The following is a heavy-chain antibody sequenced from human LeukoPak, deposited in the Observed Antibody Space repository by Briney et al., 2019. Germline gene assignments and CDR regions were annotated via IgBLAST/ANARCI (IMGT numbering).Heavy chain of an antibody. V-gene: IGHV3-7*01. J-gene: IGHJ4*02. CDR2: IKQDGSEK. D-gene: IGHD6-13*01. Sequence: GGSLLLSCAASGFPFSRYWMSWVRQAPGKGLEWVANIKQDGSEKYYVDSVKGRFTISRDNAKNSLYLQMNSLRAEDTAVYYCARVSGYSSSWYYFDYWGQGTLVTVSS. CDR3: ARVSGYSSSWYYFDY. CDR1: GFPFSRYW.